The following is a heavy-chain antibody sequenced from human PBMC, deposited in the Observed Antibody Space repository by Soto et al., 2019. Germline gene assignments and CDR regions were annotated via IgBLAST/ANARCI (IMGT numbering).Heavy chain of an antibody. V-gene: IGHV3-21*01. CDR3: ARDPSDRGYDYYYYHYYMDD. J-gene: IGHJ6*03. D-gene: IGHD5-12*01. Sequence: PGGSLRLSCAASGFTFSSYSMNWVRQAPGKGLEWVSSISSSSSYIYYADSVKGRFTISRDNAKNSLYLQMNSLRAEDTAVYYCARDPSDRGYDYYYYHYYMDDWDKGTTVPVAS. CDR2: ISSSSSYI. CDR1: GFTFSSYS.